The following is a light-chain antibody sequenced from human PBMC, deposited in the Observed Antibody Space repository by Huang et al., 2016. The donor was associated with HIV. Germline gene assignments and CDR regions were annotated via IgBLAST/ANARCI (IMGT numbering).Light chain of an antibody. Sequence: DIQMTQSRTSLSASVGDRVTITCQASQDISNYLNWYQQKPGKAPKLLIYDASNLETGVPPRFSGSGSGTDFTLTISSLQPEDIATYYCQQYDTLPRTFGPGTKVHI. V-gene: IGKV1-33*01. CDR2: DAS. J-gene: IGKJ3*01. CDR3: QQYDTLPRT. CDR1: QDISNY.